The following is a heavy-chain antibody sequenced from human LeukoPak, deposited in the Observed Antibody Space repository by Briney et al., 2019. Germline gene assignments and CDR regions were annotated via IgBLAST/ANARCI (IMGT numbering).Heavy chain of an antibody. CDR2: VYWDDDK. CDR1: GFSLCPSALG. D-gene: IGHD3-10*01. CDR3: AHSFYGSGSYYTPSFDY. V-gene: IGHV2-5*02. J-gene: IGHJ4*02. Sequence: ESGPTLMKPPQNLTLNIFFSGFSLCPSALGVGWLRQPPGLALEWLAAVYWDDDKRYRPSLESRLTITKDTSKNQVVLTLTNKDPVDTATYFCAHSFYGSGSYYTPSFDYWGQGTLVTVSS.